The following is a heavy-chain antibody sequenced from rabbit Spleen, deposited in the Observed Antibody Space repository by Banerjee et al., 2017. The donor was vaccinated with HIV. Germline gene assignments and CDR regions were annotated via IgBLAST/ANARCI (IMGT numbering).Heavy chain of an antibody. CDR3: VRDAAGREDFNL. D-gene: IGHD4-2*01. CDR2: IDTGSSGFT. J-gene: IGHJ4*01. V-gene: IGHV1S40*01. CDR1: GVSFSGNSY. Sequence: QSLEESGGDLVKPGASLTLTCIASGVSFSGNSYMCWVRQAPGKGLEWIACIDTGSSGFTYFASWAKGRFTISSHNAQNTLYLQLNSLTAADTATYFCVRDAAGREDFNL.